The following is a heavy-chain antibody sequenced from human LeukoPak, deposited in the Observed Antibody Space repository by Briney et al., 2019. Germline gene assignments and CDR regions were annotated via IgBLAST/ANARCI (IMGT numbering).Heavy chain of an antibody. Sequence: PGGSLRLSCAASGFIFSNYGMHWVRQAPGMGLEWVAFIRYDGGNKYYANSVKGRFTISRDNSKNTLYLQMNSLRAEDTAVYYCAKARGDYGFYYYYMDVWGKGTTVTVSS. J-gene: IGHJ6*03. D-gene: IGHD4-17*01. CDR1: GFIFSNYG. CDR2: IRYDGGNK. CDR3: AKARGDYGFYYYYMDV. V-gene: IGHV3-30*02.